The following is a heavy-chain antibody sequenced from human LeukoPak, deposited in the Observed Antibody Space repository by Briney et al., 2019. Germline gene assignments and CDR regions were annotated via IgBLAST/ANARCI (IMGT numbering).Heavy chain of an antibody. V-gene: IGHV4-59*01. D-gene: IGHD3-10*01. CDR2: IYYSGST. CDR1: GGSISSYY. J-gene: IGHJ3*02. CDR3: ARWHANRVWFGDRGDAFDI. Sequence: SETLSLTCTVSGGSISSYYWSWIRQPPGKGLEWIGYIYYSGSTNYNPSLKSRVTISVDTSKNQFSLKLSSVTAADTAVYYCARWHANRVWFGDRGDAFDIWGQGTMVTVSS.